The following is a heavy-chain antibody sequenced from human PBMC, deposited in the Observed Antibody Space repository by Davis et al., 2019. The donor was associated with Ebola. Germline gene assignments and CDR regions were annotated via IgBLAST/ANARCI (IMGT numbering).Heavy chain of an antibody. D-gene: IGHD1-26*01. J-gene: IGHJ4*02. CDR3: TSTGIVGATFADY. CDR1: GFTFSGSA. Sequence: PGGSLRLSCAASGFTFSGSAMHWVRQDSGKGLEWVGRIRSKANSYATAYAASVKGRFTISRDDSKNTAYLQMNSLKTEDTAVYYCTSTGIVGATFADYWGQGTLVTVSS. CDR2: IRSKANSYAT. V-gene: IGHV3-73*01.